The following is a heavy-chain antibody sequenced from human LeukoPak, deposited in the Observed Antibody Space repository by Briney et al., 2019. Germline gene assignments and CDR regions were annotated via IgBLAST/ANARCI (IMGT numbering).Heavy chain of an antibody. CDR3: ARGYSSVQDNIFDS. J-gene: IGHJ4*02. Sequence: SQTLSLTCAISGDSVSSNSAAWNWIRQSPSRGLEWLGRTYYRSKWYNDYAVSVKSRITLNPDTPKNQFSLQLNSVTPEDTAVYYCARGYSSVQDNIFDSWGQGSLVTVSS. D-gene: IGHD6-25*01. CDR1: GDSVSSNSAA. CDR2: TYYRSKWYN. V-gene: IGHV6-1*01.